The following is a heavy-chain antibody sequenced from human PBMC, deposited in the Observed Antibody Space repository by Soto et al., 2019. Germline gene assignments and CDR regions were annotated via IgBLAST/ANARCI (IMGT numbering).Heavy chain of an antibody. CDR2: ISGSGGST. CDR1: GFTFSSYA. V-gene: IGHV3-23*01. J-gene: IGHJ4*02. Sequence: EVQLLESGGGLVQPGGSLRLSCAASGFTFSSYAMSWVRQAPGKGLEWVSAISGSGGSTNYADSVKGRFTISRDNSKNTLNLEKSSLRAEDRGVYSGAKGTRHWGQGTLVTVSS. CDR3: AKGTRH.